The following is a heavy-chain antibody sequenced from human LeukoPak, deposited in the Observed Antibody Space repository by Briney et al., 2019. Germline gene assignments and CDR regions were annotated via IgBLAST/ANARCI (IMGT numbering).Heavy chain of an antibody. V-gene: IGHV5-51*01. Sequence: GESLKISCKGSGYSFTSYWIAWVRQTPGKGLEWMGLINPGDSDTRYSLSFQGQVTISVDKSISTAYLQWSSLKASDTAIYCARHRAAGGSYYYGMDVWGQGTTVTVSS. CDR2: INPGDSDT. J-gene: IGHJ6*02. D-gene: IGHD3-10*01. CDR3: ARHRAAGGSYYYGMDV. CDR1: GYSFTSYW.